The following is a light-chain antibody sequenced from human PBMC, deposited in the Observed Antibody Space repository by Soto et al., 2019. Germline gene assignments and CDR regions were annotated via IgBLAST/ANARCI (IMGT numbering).Light chain of an antibody. J-gene: IGKJ2*01. V-gene: IGKV3-15*01. CDR2: GAS. CDR3: QQYNNWPPMYT. Sequence: EIVMTQSPATLSVSPGERATLSCRASQSVSSNLAWYQQKPGQAPRLLIYGASTSATGIPARFSGSGSGTEFTLTISILQSEDFADYYCQQYNNWPPMYTFGQGTKLEIK. CDR1: QSVSSN.